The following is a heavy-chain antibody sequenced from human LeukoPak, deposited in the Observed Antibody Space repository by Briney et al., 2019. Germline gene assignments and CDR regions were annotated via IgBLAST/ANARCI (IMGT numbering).Heavy chain of an antibody. CDR3: ARELAGYGKLDY. D-gene: IGHD5-12*01. V-gene: IGHV4-61*02. CDR1: GGSISSGSYF. CDR2: IYTSGST. J-gene: IGHJ4*02. Sequence: SQTLSLTCTVSGGSISSGSYFWSWIRQPAGKGLEWIGRIYTSGSTNYNPSLKSRVTISPDTSKNQLSLKLSSVTAADTVVYYCARELAGYGKLDYWGQGILVTVSS.